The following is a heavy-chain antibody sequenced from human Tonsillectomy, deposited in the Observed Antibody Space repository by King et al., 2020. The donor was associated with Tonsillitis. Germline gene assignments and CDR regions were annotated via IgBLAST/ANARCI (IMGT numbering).Heavy chain of an antibody. J-gene: IGHJ4*02. CDR1: GFTFSDYF. D-gene: IGHD3-22*01. V-gene: IGHV3-11*01. CDR3: VRERYYYDSNAYHADDYFDS. CDR2: ISRSGSTI. Sequence: VQLVESGGGLVKPGGSLRLSCAASGFTFSDYFMSWIRQAPGKGLEWVSYISRSGSTIYYADSVKGRFSISRDNAKNSLYLQMNSLRAEDTAVYYCVRERYYYDSNAYHADDYFDSWGQGTLVTVSS.